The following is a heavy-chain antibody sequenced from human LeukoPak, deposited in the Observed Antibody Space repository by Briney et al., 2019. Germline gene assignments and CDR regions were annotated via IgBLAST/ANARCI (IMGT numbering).Heavy chain of an antibody. D-gene: IGHD3-22*01. CDR3: ANGVYDSSGYYYVDAFDI. Sequence: GSLRLSCAASGFMFTDFAMHWVRQAPGKGLQWVAVISNDERNKYYADSVKGRFTISRDNSKNTLYLQMNSLRAEDTAVYYCANGVYDSSGYYYVDAFDIWGQGTMVTVSS. V-gene: IGHV3-30*04. J-gene: IGHJ3*02. CDR1: GFMFTDFA. CDR2: ISNDERNK.